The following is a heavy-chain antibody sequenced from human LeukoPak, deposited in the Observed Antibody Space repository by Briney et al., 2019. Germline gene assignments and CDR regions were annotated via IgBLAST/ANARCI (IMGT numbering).Heavy chain of an antibody. CDR3: AREGYYYYYMDV. V-gene: IGHV1-2*02. Sequence: ASVKVSCKASGYTFTGYYMYWVRQAPGQGLEWMGWINPNSGGTNYAQKFQGRVTMTRDTSISTAYMELSRLRSDDTAVYYCAREGYYYYYMDVWGKGTTVTVSS. J-gene: IGHJ6*03. CDR2: INPNSGGT. CDR1: GYTFTGYY.